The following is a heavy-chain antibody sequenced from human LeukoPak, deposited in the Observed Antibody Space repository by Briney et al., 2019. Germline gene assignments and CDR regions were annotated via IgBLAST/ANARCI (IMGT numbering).Heavy chain of an antibody. CDR1: GGSITSYY. V-gene: IGHV4-4*07. D-gene: IGHD6-13*01. CDR2: IYTSGIT. CDR3: ARMGYSSSWYEGANWFDP. Sequence: SETLSLTCIASGGSITSYYWSWIRQPAGKGLEWIGRIYTSGITKYNPSLKSRVTISVDTSKNQFSLKLSSVTAADTAVYYCARMGYSSSWYEGANWFDPWGQGTLVTVSS. J-gene: IGHJ5*02.